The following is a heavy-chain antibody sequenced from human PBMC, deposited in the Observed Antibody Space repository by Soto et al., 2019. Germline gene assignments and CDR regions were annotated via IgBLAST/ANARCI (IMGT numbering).Heavy chain of an antibody. J-gene: IGHJ4*02. CDR1: GFTFSSYA. D-gene: IGHD5-12*01. V-gene: IGHV3-23*01. CDR2: ISGSGGST. Sequence: GSLRLSCAASGFTFSSYAMSWVRQAPGKGLEWVSAISGSGGSTYYADSVKGRFTISRDNSKNTLYLQMNSLRAEDTAVYYCAKPYSGYDNFDYWGQGTLVTVSS. CDR3: AKPYSGYDNFDY.